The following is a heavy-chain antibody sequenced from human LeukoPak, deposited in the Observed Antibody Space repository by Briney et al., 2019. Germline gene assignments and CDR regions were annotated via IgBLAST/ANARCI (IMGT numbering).Heavy chain of an antibody. J-gene: IGHJ4*02. CDR1: GFTFSNYW. Sequence: GGSLRLSCAASGFTFSNYWMSWVRQAPGKGLEWVAIIKQDGSEKYYVDSVKGRFTISRDNAKNSLYLQMNILRVGDTAVYYCASGYNDATDYFDYWGQGTLVTVSS. D-gene: IGHD5-12*01. CDR2: IKQDGSEK. V-gene: IGHV3-7*01. CDR3: ASGYNDATDYFDY.